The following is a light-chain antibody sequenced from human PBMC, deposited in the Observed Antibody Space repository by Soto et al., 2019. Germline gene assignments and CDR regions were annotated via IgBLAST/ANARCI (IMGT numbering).Light chain of an antibody. Sequence: ETVGTQSPAILSVSPGERGTHYSRASQSVNNNLAWYQQKPGQAPRLLIYGASTRATGIPARFSGSGSRTDFTLTISSLEPEDFAVYDCHQRSNWPLTFGGGTKVDIK. CDR1: QSVNNN. J-gene: IGKJ4*01. CDR2: GAS. CDR3: HQRSNWPLT. V-gene: IGKV3-11*01.